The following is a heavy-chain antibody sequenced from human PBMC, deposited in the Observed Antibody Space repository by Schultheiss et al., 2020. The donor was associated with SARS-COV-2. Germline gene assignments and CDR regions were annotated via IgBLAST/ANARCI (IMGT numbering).Heavy chain of an antibody. V-gene: IGHV4-59*01. CDR2: IYYSGST. J-gene: IGHJ4*02. D-gene: IGHD2-15*01. CDR3: ARGGSLKWAFGY. Sequence: SETLSLTCTVSGGSISSYYWSWIRQPPGKGLEWIGYIYYSGSTNYNPSLKSRVTISVDTSKNQFSLKLSSVTAADTAVYYCARGGSLKWAFGYWGQGTLVTVSP. CDR1: GGSISSYY.